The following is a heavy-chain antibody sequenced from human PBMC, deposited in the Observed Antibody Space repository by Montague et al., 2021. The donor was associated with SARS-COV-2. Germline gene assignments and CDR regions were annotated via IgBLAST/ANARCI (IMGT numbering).Heavy chain of an antibody. CDR2: IYHSGST. CDR1: GGSISSSSYY. J-gene: IGHJ3*02. V-gene: IGHV4-39*01. D-gene: IGHD1-26*01. CDR3: ARVKWELSWGNVFDI. Sequence: SETLSLTCTVSGGSISSSSYYWAWIRQPPGKGLEWIGSIYHSGSTFYNPSLKSRVSMSVDTSKNQFSLKLGPVTAADTAMYYCARVKWELSWGNVFDIWGQGTMVTVSS.